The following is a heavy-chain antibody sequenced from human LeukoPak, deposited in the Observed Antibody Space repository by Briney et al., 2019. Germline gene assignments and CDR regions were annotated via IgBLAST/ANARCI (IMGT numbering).Heavy chain of an antibody. V-gene: IGHV3-74*01. Sequence: GGSLRLSCAASGFTFSRSWMHWVRQAPGKGLVWVSRIDYDGRVISYADSVKGRFTISRDNSKNTLYLQMNSLRVEDTAVYYCVRDFELLITPGDDFAFWGQGNLVTVSS. CDR3: VRDFELLITPGDDFAF. D-gene: IGHD2-15*01. J-gene: IGHJ4*02. CDR1: GFTFSRSW. CDR2: IDYDGRVI.